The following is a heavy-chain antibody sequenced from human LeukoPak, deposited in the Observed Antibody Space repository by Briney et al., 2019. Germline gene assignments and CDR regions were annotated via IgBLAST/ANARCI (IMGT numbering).Heavy chain of an antibody. Sequence: GGSLRLSCAASGFTFRTYAMSWVRQAPGKGLEWVSGISDSGDGTYYAESVKGRFTISRDNSKNTVFLQMNSLRADDTAKYYCAKDKAPGSSHTPSGFWGQGTLVTVSS. J-gene: IGHJ4*02. D-gene: IGHD6-19*01. CDR2: ISDSGDGT. CDR1: GFTFRTYA. CDR3: AKDKAPGSSHTPSGF. V-gene: IGHV3-23*01.